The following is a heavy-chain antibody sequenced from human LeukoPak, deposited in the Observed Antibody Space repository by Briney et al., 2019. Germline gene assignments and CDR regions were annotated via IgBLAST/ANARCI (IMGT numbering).Heavy chain of an antibody. V-gene: IGHV3-23*01. CDR1: GFTFSSYA. CDR2: ISGSGGTT. J-gene: IGHJ4*02. D-gene: IGHD3-22*01. Sequence: SGGSLRLSCAASGFTFSSYAMSWVRQAPGEGLEWVSGISGSGGTTYHADSVKGRFTISRDNSKNTLYLQMNSLRAEDTAVYYCARRPGYYDRNGYYCVYWGQGTLVTVSS. CDR3: ARRPGYYDRNGYYCVY.